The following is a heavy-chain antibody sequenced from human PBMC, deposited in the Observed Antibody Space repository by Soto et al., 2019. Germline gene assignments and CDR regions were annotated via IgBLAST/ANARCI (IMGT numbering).Heavy chain of an antibody. CDR1: RNSFIDYY. J-gene: IGHJ6*02. Sequence: QVELVQSGAEVRKPGASVKVSCKASRNSFIDYYIHWVRQAPGQGLEWMGWIKSNSGGTNYAQRSQGRVTMTRDTSISTIYIELSRLKSDDTAVYYCAREDYNWNDYYYCGMDVWGQGTTVIVSS. CDR3: AREDYNWNDYYYCGMDV. CDR2: IKSNSGGT. D-gene: IGHD1-1*01. V-gene: IGHV1-2*02.